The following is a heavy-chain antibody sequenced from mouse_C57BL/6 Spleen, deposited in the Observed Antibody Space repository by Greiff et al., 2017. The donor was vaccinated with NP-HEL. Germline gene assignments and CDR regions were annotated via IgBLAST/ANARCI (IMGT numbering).Heavy chain of an antibody. J-gene: IGHJ1*03. CDR1: GFTFSSYA. CDR2: ISSGGDYI. D-gene: IGHD1-1*01. V-gene: IGHV5-9-1*02. Sequence: EVQGVESGAGLVKPGGSLKLSCAASGFTFSSYAMSWVRQTPEKRLEWVAYISSGGDYIYYADTVKGRFPISSDNARNTLYLQMSSLKSEDTAMYYCTREYYYGSSSRYCDVWGTGTTVTVSS. CDR3: TREYYYGSSSRYCDV.